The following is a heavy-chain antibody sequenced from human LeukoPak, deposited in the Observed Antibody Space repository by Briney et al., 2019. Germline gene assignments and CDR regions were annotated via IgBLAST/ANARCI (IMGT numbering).Heavy chain of an antibody. Sequence: SETLSLTCTVSVGSISSYYWSWIRQPPGKGLECIGYNYYSGSTNYNPSLKSRVTISVDTSKTQFSLKLSSVTAADTAVYYCASSDGNYDILTGYMGFDYWGQGTLVTVSS. CDR2: NYYSGST. J-gene: IGHJ4*02. D-gene: IGHD3-9*01. CDR1: VGSISSYY. V-gene: IGHV4-59*01. CDR3: ASSDGNYDILTGYMGFDY.